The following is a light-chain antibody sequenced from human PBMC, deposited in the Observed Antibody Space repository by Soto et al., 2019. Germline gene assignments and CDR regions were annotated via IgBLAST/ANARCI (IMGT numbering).Light chain of an antibody. V-gene: IGLV2-14*01. CDR1: SSDVGGYKS. Sequence: QSVLTQPASVSGSPGQSITISCTGTSSDVGGYKSVSWYQHHPSKATKLKLYEVGDRPSGVSYRFSGSKSGNTASLTISGLQAADEADYFCSSYTSSMTNVFGSGTKVTVL. CDR3: SSYTSSMTNV. J-gene: IGLJ1*01. CDR2: EVG.